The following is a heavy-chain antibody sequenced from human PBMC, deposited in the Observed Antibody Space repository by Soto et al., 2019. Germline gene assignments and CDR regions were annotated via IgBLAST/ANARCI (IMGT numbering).Heavy chain of an antibody. V-gene: IGHV3-33*01. J-gene: IGHJ2*01. Sequence: QVQLVESGGGVVQPGRSLRLSCAASGFTFSSYGMHWVRQAPGRGLEWVAVIWYDGSNKYYADSVKGRFTISRDNSKNTLYLQMNSLRAEDTAVYYCERDRVGQQQLDWYFDLWGRGTLVTVSS. CDR1: GFTFSSYG. D-gene: IGHD6-13*01. CDR3: ERDRVGQQQLDWYFDL. CDR2: IWYDGSNK.